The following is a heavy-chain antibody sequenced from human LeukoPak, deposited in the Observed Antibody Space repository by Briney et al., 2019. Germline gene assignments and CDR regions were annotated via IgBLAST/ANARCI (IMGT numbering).Heavy chain of an antibody. D-gene: IGHD2-15*01. CDR2: FIPIFGIA. CDR1: GGTFSSYA. J-gene: IGHJ4*02. CDR3: ARDIGYCGGGRCYPLGPLFEY. Sequence: EASVKVPCKASGGTFSSYAISWVPQAPGQGREWMGGFIPIFGIADYAQKFQGRVTITTDEYTSTAYMELSSLRSEDSAVYYCARDIGYCGGGRCYPLGPLFEYWGQGSLVTVSS. V-gene: IGHV1-69*05.